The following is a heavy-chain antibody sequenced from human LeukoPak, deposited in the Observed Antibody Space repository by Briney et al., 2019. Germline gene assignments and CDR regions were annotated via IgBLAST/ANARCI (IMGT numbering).Heavy chain of an antibody. CDR3: ARRRGSYGGYDHDAFNI. V-gene: IGHV4-59*08. CDR2: IYYSGST. Sequence: SETLSLTCAVSGGSISTYYWSWIRQPPGKGLEWIGYIYYSGSTNYKPSLKSRVSISVDTANNQFSLKLSSVTAADTAVYYCARRRGSYGGYDHDAFNIWGQGTMVTVSS. D-gene: IGHD5-12*01. CDR1: GGSISTYY. J-gene: IGHJ3*02.